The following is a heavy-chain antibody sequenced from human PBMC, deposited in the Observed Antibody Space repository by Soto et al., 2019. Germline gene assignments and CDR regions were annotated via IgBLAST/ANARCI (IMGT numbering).Heavy chain of an antibody. CDR3: ATIRGLRVAAFDI. J-gene: IGHJ3*02. D-gene: IGHD5-12*01. CDR2: IYYSGST. CDR1: GGSISSGGYY. Sequence: PSETLSLTCTVSGGSISSGGYYWSWIRQHPGKGLEWIGYIYYSGSTYYNPSLKSRVTISVDTSKNQFSLKLSSVTAADTAVYYCATIRGLRVAAFDIWGQGTMVTVSS. V-gene: IGHV4-31*03.